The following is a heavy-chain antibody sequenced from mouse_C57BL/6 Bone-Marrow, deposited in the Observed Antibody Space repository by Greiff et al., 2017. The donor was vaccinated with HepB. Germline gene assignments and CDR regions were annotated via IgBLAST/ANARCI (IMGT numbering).Heavy chain of an antibody. CDR1: GFTFSSYA. CDR2: ISDGGSYT. CDR3: ARDFDYDGGY. Sequence: DVHLVESGGGLVKPGGSLKLSCAASGFTFSSYAMSWVRQTPEKRLEWVATISDGGSYTYYPDNVKGRFTISRDNAKNNLYLQMSHLKSEDTAMYYCARDFDYDGGYWGQGTTLTVSS. J-gene: IGHJ2*01. D-gene: IGHD2-4*01. V-gene: IGHV5-4*01.